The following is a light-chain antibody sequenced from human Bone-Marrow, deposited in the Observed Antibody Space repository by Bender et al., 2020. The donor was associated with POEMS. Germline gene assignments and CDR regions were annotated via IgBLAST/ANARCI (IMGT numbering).Light chain of an antibody. V-gene: IGLV1-44*01. CDR2: NNS. CDR1: SSKFGSYP. CDR3: ATGDDSLNDWV. J-gene: IGLJ3*02. Sequence: QSVLTQPPSASGTPGQRVTISCSGSSSKFGSYPVNWYQQLPGAAPKLVIFNNSQRPSGVPDRCSSSNTGTSASLAIWRLLSDDDADFYCATGDDSLNDWVFGGGTKLTVL.